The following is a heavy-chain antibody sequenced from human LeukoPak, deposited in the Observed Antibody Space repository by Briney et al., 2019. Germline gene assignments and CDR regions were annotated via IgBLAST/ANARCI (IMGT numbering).Heavy chain of an antibody. Sequence: GRSLRLSCAASGFTFSSYGMHWVRQAPGKGLEWVAVIWYDGSNKYYADSVKGRFTISRDNSKNTLYLQMNSLRAEDTAVYYCARALLDDYGDYNFDYWGQGTLVTVSS. J-gene: IGHJ4*02. D-gene: IGHD4-17*01. CDR1: GFTFSSYG. V-gene: IGHV3-33*01. CDR2: IWYDGSNK. CDR3: ARALLDDYGDYNFDY.